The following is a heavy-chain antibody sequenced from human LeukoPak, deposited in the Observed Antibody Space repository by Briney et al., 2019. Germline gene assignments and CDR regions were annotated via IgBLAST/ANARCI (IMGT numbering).Heavy chain of an antibody. Sequence: SETLSLTCTVSGGSISSSSYYWGWIRQPPGKGLEWIGSIYYSGSTYYNPSLKSRVTISVDTSKNQFSLKLSSVTAADTAVYYCARQGYQEMATTTGYFDYWGQGTLVTVSS. CDR1: GGSISSSSYY. J-gene: IGHJ4*02. CDR2: IYYSGST. V-gene: IGHV4-39*01. CDR3: ARQGYQEMATTTGYFDY. D-gene: IGHD5-24*01.